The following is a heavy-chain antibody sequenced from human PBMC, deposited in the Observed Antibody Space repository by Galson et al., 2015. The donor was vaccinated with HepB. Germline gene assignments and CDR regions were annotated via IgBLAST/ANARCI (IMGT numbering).Heavy chain of an antibody. D-gene: IGHD4-17*01. CDR1: GGTFSSYA. J-gene: IGHJ4*02. V-gene: IGHV1-69*04. Sequence: SVKVSCKASGGTFSSYAISWVRQAPGQGLEWMGRIIPILGIANYAQKFQGRVTITADKSTSTAYMELSSLRSEDTAVYYCARDSGVDYGDYLDYWGQGTLVTVSS. CDR2: IIPILGIA. CDR3: ARDSGVDYGDYLDY.